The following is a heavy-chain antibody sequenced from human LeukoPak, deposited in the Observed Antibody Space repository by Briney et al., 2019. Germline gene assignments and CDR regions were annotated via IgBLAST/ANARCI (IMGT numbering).Heavy chain of an antibody. Sequence: SETLSVTCTVSGGSISSYYWSWIRQPPGKGLEWIGYIYYSGSTNYNPSLKSRVTISVDTSKNQFSLKLSSVTAADTAVYYCARDPGYWGQGTLVTVSS. V-gene: IGHV4-59*01. CDR1: GGSISSYY. J-gene: IGHJ4*02. CDR2: IYYSGST. CDR3: ARDPGY.